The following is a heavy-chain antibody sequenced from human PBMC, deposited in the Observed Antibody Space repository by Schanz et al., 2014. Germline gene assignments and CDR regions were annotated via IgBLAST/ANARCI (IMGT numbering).Heavy chain of an antibody. J-gene: IGHJ4*02. Sequence: EVQLVESGGGLVQPGGSLRLSCAASGFTVTSYYMSWVRQAPGKGLEWVSIIYSGVSTYYADSVKGRFTISRDNSKNTVYLQMNSLRGEDTGMYYCARGDPVAGLDYWGRGTLVTVSS. CDR2: IYSGVST. V-gene: IGHV3-66*01. CDR3: ARGDPVAGLDY. CDR1: GFTVTSYY.